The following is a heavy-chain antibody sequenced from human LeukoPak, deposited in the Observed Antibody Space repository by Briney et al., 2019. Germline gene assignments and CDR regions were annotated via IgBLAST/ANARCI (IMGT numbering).Heavy chain of an antibody. CDR2: IYTSGST. J-gene: IGHJ6*03. D-gene: IGHD6-6*01. CDR1: GGSISSGSYY. Sequence: SQTLSLTCTVSGGSISSGSYYWSWIRQPAGKGLEWIGRIYTSGSTNYNPSLKSRVTMSVDTSKNQFSLKLSSVTAADTAVYYCARVIAARRYYYYYYMDVWGKGTTVTVSS. CDR3: ARVIAARRYYYYYYMDV. V-gene: IGHV4-61*02.